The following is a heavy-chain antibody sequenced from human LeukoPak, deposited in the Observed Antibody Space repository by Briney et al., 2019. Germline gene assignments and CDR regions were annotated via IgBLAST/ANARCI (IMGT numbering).Heavy chain of an antibody. CDR3: ASDRDYYDSSGYLFDY. CDR1: GFTFSSYW. J-gene: IGHJ4*02. V-gene: IGHV3-7*01. D-gene: IGHD3-22*01. CDR2: IKQDGSEK. Sequence: GGSLRLSCAASGFTFSSYWMSWVRQAPGKGLQWVANIKQDGSEKYYVDSVKGRFTISRDNAKNSLYLQMNSLRAEDTAVYYCASDRDYYDSSGYLFDYWGQGTLVTVSS.